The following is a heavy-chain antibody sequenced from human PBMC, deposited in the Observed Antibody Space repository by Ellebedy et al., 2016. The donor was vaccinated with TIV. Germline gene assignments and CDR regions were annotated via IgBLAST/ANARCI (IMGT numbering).Heavy chain of an antibody. Sequence: MPSETLFLTCGVYGESFNGYYWSWIRQPPGKGLEWIGDINHSGSTNFNPSLKSRVTMSVDTSKRQFSLNLRPVTAVDTAVYYCARAGHRGDYRGDSFHHWGQGTLVTVSS. V-gene: IGHV4-34*01. J-gene: IGHJ1*01. CDR1: GESFNGYY. D-gene: IGHD4-23*01. CDR2: INHSGST. CDR3: ARAGHRGDYRGDSFHH.